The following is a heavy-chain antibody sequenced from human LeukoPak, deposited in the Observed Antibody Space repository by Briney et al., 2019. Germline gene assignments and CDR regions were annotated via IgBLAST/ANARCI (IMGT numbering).Heavy chain of an antibody. Sequence: ASVRVSCKVSGYTLDELYIHWVRQAPGKGLEWMGGFDPEDGKRIYAQEFQGRVTMTEDTSTDTAYMELSGLRSEDTAVYYCARRGLYSSSWEDYWGQGTLVTVSS. CDR2: FDPEDGKR. V-gene: IGHV1-24*01. CDR3: ARRGLYSSSWEDY. D-gene: IGHD6-13*01. CDR1: GYTLDELY. J-gene: IGHJ4*02.